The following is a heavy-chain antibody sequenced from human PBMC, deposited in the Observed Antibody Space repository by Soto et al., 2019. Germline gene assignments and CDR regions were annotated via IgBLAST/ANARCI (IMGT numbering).Heavy chain of an antibody. Sequence: SETLSLTCTVSGGSISSSSYYWGWIRQPPGKGLECFGIIYFSGITYYNPFFKFRVTFSVDTSKNHFSLKLSSVTAADTAVYYFACGDIVLVPTPPYYYYYGMDVWGQGTTVTVSS. J-gene: IGHJ6*02. CDR2: IYFSGIT. CDR3: ACGDIVLVPTPPYYYYYGMDV. CDR1: GGSISSSSYY. V-gene: IGHV4-39*01. D-gene: IGHD2-2*01.